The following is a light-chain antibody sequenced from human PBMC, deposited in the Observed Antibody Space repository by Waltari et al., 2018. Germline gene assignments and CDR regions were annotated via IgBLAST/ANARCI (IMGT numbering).Light chain of an antibody. CDR2: EVS. CDR1: SSDVGGFSY. Sequence: QSALTQPASVSGSPGQSITTSCTGTSSDVGGFSYVPWYQHHPGKVPKLLIFEVSDRPSGISHRFSGSKSGNTASLTISGLQAEDEADYYCCSYAGGGTYVFGPGTKVTVL. CDR3: CSYAGGGTYV. V-gene: IGLV2-23*02. J-gene: IGLJ1*01.